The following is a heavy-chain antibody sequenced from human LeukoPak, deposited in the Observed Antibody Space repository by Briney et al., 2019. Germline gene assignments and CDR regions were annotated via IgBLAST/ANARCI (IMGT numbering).Heavy chain of an antibody. CDR2: KNPNSGNT. J-gene: IGHJ6*03. V-gene: IGHV1-8*01. CDR1: GYTFTSYD. D-gene: IGHD3-3*01. Sequence: GASVKVSCKASGYTFTSYDINWVRQATGQGLEWMGWKNPNSGNTGYAQKFQGRVTMTRNTSISTAYMELSSLRSEDTAVYYCARGPILRFLEWSQRYYYYMDVWGKGTTVTVSS. CDR3: ARGPILRFLEWSQRYYYYMDV.